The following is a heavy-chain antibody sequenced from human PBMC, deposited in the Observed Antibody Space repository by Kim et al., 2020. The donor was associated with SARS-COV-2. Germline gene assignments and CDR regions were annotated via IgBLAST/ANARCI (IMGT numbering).Heavy chain of an antibody. CDR3: AKHDARYCSGGNCWYFDY. D-gene: IGHD2-15*01. CDR1: GGSFSDYY. Sequence: SETLSLTCAVYGGSFSDYYWTWIRQPPGKGLEWIGEINHIGSTNHNPSLKSRVTMSVDTSKNQLSLKLTSVTAADTAVYYCAKHDARYCSGGNCWYFDYWGQGTLVTVSS. J-gene: IGHJ4*02. V-gene: IGHV4-34*01. CDR2: INHIGST.